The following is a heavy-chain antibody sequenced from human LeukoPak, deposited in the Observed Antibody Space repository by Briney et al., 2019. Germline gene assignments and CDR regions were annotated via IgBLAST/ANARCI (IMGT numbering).Heavy chain of an antibody. Sequence: GGSLRLSCAASGFIFSNYAMHWVRQAPGKGLEWVGRIKSKTDGGTTDYAAPVKGRFTVSRDDSKNTLYLQMNSLKTEDTTVYYCTAHYYDILTGYSWYWGQGTLITVSS. CDR1: GFIFSNYA. J-gene: IGHJ4*02. V-gene: IGHV3-15*01. CDR3: TAHYYDILTGYSWY. D-gene: IGHD3-9*01. CDR2: IKSKTDGGTT.